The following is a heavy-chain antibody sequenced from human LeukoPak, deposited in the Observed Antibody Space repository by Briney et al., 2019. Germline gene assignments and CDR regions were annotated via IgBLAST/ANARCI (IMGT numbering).Heavy chain of an antibody. CDR1: GGSISSYY. D-gene: IGHD3-3*01. J-gene: IGHJ2*01. CDR2: IYTSGST. CDR3: ARDREDFWSGYPYWYFDL. Sequence: PSETLSLTCTVSGGSISSYYWSWIRQPAGKGLEWIGRIYTSGSTNYNPSLKSRVTMSVDTSKNQFSLKLSSVTAADTAVYYCARDREDFWSGYPYWYFDLWGRGTLVTVSS. V-gene: IGHV4-4*07.